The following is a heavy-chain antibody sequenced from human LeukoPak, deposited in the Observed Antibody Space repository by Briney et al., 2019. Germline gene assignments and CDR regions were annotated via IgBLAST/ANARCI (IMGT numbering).Heavy chain of an antibody. CDR2: INHSGST. D-gene: IGHD2-15*01. Sequence: PSETLSLTCAVYGGSFSGYYWSWIRQPPGKGLEWIGEINHSGSTNYNPSLKSRVTISVDTSKNQFSLKLSSVTAADTAVYYCARATCSGGSRYFYYYYGMDVWGQGTTVTVSS. CDR1: GGSFSGYY. J-gene: IGHJ6*02. CDR3: ARATCSGGSRYFYYYYGMDV. V-gene: IGHV4-34*01.